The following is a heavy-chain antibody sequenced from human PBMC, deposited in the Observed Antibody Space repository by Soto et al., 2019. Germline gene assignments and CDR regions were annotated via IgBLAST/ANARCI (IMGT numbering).Heavy chain of an antibody. V-gene: IGHV3-30*18. CDR2: ISYDGSNK. CDR1: GFTFSSYG. Sequence: QVQLVESGGGVVQPGRSLRLSCAASGFTFSSYGMHWVRQAPGKGLEWVGVISYDGSNKYYADSVKGRFTISRDNSKNTLYLLMNSLRAEDTAVYYCAKGRAYCGGDCYNWFDPWGQGTLVTVSS. J-gene: IGHJ5*02. D-gene: IGHD2-21*02. CDR3: AKGRAYCGGDCYNWFDP.